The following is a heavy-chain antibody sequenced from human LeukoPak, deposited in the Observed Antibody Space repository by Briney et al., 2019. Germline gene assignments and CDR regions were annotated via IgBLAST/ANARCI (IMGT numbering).Heavy chain of an antibody. D-gene: IGHD5-12*01. Sequence: ASVKVSCKVSGYTFTGYYMHWVRQAPGQGLEWMGWINPNSGGTNYAQKFQGRVTVTRDTSISTAYMELSRLRSDDTAVYYCARSSGYDFNFDYWGQGTLVTVSS. V-gene: IGHV1-2*02. CDR3: ARSSGYDFNFDY. CDR1: GYTFTGYY. J-gene: IGHJ4*02. CDR2: INPNSGGT.